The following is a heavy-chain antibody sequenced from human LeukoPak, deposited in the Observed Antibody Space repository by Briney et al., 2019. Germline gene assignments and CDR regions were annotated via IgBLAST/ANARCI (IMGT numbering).Heavy chain of an antibody. CDR1: GFSLSRHW. Sequence: PGGSLRLSCAASGFSLSRHWMHWVRQAPGKGLVWISRINSDGSSASYADSVKGRFTISRDNAKNTLYLQMNSLRAEDTAVYYCAREIGVSGELSSVYYYYMVVWGKGTTVTVSS. CDR2: INSDGSSA. J-gene: IGHJ6*03. V-gene: IGHV3-74*01. CDR3: AREIGVSGELSSVYYYYMVV. D-gene: IGHD3-10*02.